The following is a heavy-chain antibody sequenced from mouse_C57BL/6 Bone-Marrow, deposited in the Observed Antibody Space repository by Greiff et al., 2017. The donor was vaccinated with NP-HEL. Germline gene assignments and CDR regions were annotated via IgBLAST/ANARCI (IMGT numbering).Heavy chain of an antibody. D-gene: IGHD4-1*01. CDR1: GYTFTDYY. Sequence: VQLQQSGPVLVKPGASVKMSCKASGYTFTDYYMNWVKQSHGKSLEWIGVINPYNGGTSYNQKFKGKATLTVDKSSSTAYMELNSLTSEDSAVYYCARSALTGSWFAYWGQGTLVTVSA. V-gene: IGHV1-19*01. CDR2: INPYNGGT. J-gene: IGHJ3*01. CDR3: ARSALTGSWFAY.